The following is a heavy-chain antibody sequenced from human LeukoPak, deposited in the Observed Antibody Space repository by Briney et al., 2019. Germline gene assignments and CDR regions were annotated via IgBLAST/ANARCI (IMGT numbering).Heavy chain of an antibody. Sequence: ASVKVSCKAPGHTFTGYFMHWVRQAPGQGLEWMGWINPNIGGTNYAQNFQGRVTMTRDTSISTVYMELRRLRSDDTAVYYCVRAARVDYYDSSPYGMDVWGQGTTVTVSS. D-gene: IGHD3-22*01. CDR1: GHTFTGYF. CDR3: VRAARVDYYDSSPYGMDV. V-gene: IGHV1-2*02. J-gene: IGHJ6*02. CDR2: INPNIGGT.